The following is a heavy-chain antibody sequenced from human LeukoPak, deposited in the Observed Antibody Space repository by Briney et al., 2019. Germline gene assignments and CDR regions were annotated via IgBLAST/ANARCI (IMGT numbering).Heavy chain of an antibody. J-gene: IGHJ5*02. D-gene: IGHD3-10*01. CDR1: GLTISNNF. V-gene: IGHV3-66*01. Sequence: GGSLRLSSAASGLTISNNFMGWVRQAPGKGLEWVSLIYSGGSTYSADSVKGRFTISRDNSKNTLHLQMNSLRAEDTAVYYCARVTDYYGAGRHGEFDHWGQGTLVTVSS. CDR3: ARVTDYYGAGRHGEFDH. CDR2: IYSGGST.